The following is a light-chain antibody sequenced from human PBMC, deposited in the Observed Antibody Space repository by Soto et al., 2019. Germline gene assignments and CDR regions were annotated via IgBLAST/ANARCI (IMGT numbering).Light chain of an antibody. Sequence: DIQMTQSPSSLSASVGDRVTITCRASQSISSYLNWYQQKPGKAPKLPTYAASSLQSWVPSRFSGRGSGTDFTLTISILQRAGVATDYFQQSYSSPPTLGGGTKVVMK. CDR3: QQSYSSPPT. V-gene: IGKV1-39*01. CDR1: QSISSY. J-gene: IGKJ4*01. CDR2: AAS.